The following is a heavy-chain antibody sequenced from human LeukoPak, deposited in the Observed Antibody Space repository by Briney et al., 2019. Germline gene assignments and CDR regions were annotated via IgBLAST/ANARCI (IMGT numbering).Heavy chain of an antibody. D-gene: IGHD6-19*01. J-gene: IGHJ3*02. Sequence: SETLSLTCAVYGGSFSGYYWSWIRQPPGKGLEWIGEINHSGSTNYNPSLKSRVTISVDTSKNQFSLKLSSVTAADTAVYYCARVPYPYSSGGRDAFDIWGQGTMVTVSS. V-gene: IGHV4-34*01. CDR3: ARVPYPYSSGGRDAFDI. CDR2: INHSGST. CDR1: GGSFSGYY.